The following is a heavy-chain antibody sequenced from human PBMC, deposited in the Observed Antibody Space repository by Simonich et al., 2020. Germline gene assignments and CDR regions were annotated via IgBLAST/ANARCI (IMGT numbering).Heavy chain of an antibody. J-gene: IGHJ3*02. CDR1: GFTFSSYA. D-gene: IGHD2-2*01. CDR2: ISGSGGST. Sequence: EVQLLESGGGLVQPGGSLRLSCAASGFTFSSYAMSWVRQAPGKGGEWGSGISGSGGSTYYADSVKGRFTISRDNSKNTLYLQMNSLRAEDTAVYYCAKEESYSSTSCYDAFDIWGQGTMVTVSS. V-gene: IGHV3-23*01. CDR3: AKEESYSSTSCYDAFDI.